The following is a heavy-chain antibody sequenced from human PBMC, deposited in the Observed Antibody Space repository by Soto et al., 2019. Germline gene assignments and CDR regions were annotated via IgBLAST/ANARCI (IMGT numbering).Heavy chain of an antibody. V-gene: IGHV4-39*07. CDR2: IYYSGST. CDR3: ARDSSNYCSGGSCYRRDAFDI. Sequence: QLQLQESGPGLVKPSETLSLTYTVSSGSISSSFYYWGWIRQPPGKGLEWIGSIYYSGSTNYNPSLKMRVTISVDTSKNQFSLKLSSVTAADTAVYYCARDSSNYCSGGSCYRRDAFDIWGQGTMVTVSS. D-gene: IGHD2-15*01. CDR1: SGSISSSFYY. J-gene: IGHJ3*02.